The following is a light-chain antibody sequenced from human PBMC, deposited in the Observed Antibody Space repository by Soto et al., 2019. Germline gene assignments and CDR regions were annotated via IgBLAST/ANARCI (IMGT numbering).Light chain of an antibody. CDR3: QQYEHYWT. CDR2: KVS. Sequence: DVVMTQSPLSLPVTLGQPASISCRSSQSLVYSDGNTYLNWFQQRPGQSPRRLIYKVSNRDSGVPDRFSGSGSGTEFTLTISSLQPDDFATYYCQQYEHYWTFGPGTKVEI. V-gene: IGKV2-30*01. CDR1: QSLVYSDGNTY. J-gene: IGKJ1*01.